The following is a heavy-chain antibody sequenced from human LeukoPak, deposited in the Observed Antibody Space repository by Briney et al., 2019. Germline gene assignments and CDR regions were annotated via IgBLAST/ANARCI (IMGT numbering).Heavy chain of an antibody. D-gene: IGHD2-15*01. CDR3: ARGDCSGGSCYLSLTTIDY. V-gene: IGHV3-30*02. CDR2: IRYDGSNK. Sequence: GGSLRLSCAASGFTFSSYGMHWVRQAPGKGLEWVAFIRYDGSNKYYADSVKGRFTISRDNSKNTLYLQMNSLRAEDTAVYYCARGDCSGGSCYLSLTTIDYWGQGTLVTVSS. CDR1: GFTFSSYG. J-gene: IGHJ4*02.